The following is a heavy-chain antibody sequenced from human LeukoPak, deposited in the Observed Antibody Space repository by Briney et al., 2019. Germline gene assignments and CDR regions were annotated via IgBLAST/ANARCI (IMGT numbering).Heavy chain of an antibody. CDR3: ARHCCSGPAKRVFDI. V-gene: IGHV4-39*01. CDR2: ISYSGNT. J-gene: IGHJ3*02. D-gene: IGHD2-15*01. CDR1: GGSIISSDCH. Sequence: PSGTLSHTCTVSGGSIISSDCHWGWVRQPPGKGLEWIGTISYSGNTDYNPSLRSRVTISVDTSNNQFSLRLGSVTAADTAVYHCARHCCSGPAKRVFDIWGQGTMVTVSS.